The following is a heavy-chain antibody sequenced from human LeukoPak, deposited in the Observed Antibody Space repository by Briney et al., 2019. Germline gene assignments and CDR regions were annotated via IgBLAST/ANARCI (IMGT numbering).Heavy chain of an antibody. V-gene: IGHV4-59*01. CDR3: ARSSIGDWYFDL. J-gene: IGHJ2*01. CDR1: GGTISGYY. Sequence: SETLSLTCTVSGGTISGYYWSWIRQSPGKGLEWIGHIYYSGTTNYSPSLKSRVTISVGTSKDEFSLKLNSVTAADTAVYFCARSSIGDWYFDLWGRGTLVTVSS. D-gene: IGHD6-6*01. CDR2: IYYSGTT.